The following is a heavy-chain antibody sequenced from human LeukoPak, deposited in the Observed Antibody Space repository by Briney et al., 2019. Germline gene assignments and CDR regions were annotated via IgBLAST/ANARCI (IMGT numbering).Heavy chain of an antibody. J-gene: IGHJ5*02. Sequence: GGSLRLSCAASGFTFSTYSMNWVRQAPGKGLEWVSSISSSSSYIYYADSVKGRFTISRDNAKNSLYLQMNSLKTEDTAVYYCTTDHFDQGSNWFDPWGQGTLVTVSS. CDR2: ISSSSSYI. CDR1: GFTFSTYS. D-gene: IGHD3-9*01. CDR3: TTDHFDQGSNWFDP. V-gene: IGHV3-21*03.